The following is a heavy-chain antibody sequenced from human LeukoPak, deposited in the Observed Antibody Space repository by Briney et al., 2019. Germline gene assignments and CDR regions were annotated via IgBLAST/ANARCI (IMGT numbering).Heavy chain of an antibody. CDR2: ISYDGSNK. D-gene: IGHD3-10*01. J-gene: IGHJ6*04. Sequence: GGSLRLSCAASGFTFSSYGMHWVRQAPGKGLEWVAVISYDGSNKYYADSVKGRFTISRDNSKNTLYLQMNSLRAEDTAVYYCAKDLGWFGELLCYGMDVWGKGTPVTVSS. V-gene: IGHV3-30*18. CDR1: GFTFSSYG. CDR3: AKDLGWFGELLCYGMDV.